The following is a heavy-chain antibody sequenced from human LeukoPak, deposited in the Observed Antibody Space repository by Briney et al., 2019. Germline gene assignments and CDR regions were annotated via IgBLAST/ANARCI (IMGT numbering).Heavy chain of an antibody. CDR3: ARWGTLLPDHNWFDP. CDR2: IIPIFGTA. Sequence: SVKVSCKASGGTFSSYAISWVRQAPGQGLEWMGGIIPIFGTANYAQKFQGRVTITAGESTSTAYMELSSLRSEDTAVYYCARWGTLLPDHNWFDPWGQGTLVTVSS. CDR1: GGTFSSYA. J-gene: IGHJ5*02. V-gene: IGHV1-69*13. D-gene: IGHD1-1*01.